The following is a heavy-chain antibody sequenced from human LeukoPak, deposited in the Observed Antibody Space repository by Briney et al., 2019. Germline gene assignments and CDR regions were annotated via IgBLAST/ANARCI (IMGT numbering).Heavy chain of an antibody. CDR3: ARGGGGGYDYQDWFDP. CDR1: GYTFTSYG. Sequence: AXVKVSCKASGYTFTSYGISWVRQAPGQGLEWMGWISAYNGNTNYAQKLQGRVTMTTDTSTSTAYMELRSLRSDDTAVYYCARGGGGGYDYQDWFDPWGQGTLVTVSS. J-gene: IGHJ5*02. V-gene: IGHV1-18*01. D-gene: IGHD5-12*01. CDR2: ISAYNGNT.